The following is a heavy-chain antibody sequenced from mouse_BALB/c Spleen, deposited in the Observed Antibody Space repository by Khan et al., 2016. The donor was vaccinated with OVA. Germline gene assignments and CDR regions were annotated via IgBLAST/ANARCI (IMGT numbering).Heavy chain of an antibody. J-gene: IGHJ2*01. D-gene: IGHD2-4*01. CDR3: TRSYDSYYFDY. Sequence: VHVKQSGTVLARPGASVKMSCKASGYSFTSYWIHWVKERPGQGLEWIGAIYPGISDTRYNQKFKGKAKLTAVTSASTAYMEFSSLTDEDSAVYYCTRSYDSYYFDYWGQGTTLTVSS. CDR2: IYPGISDT. V-gene: IGHV1-5*01. CDR1: GYSFTSYW.